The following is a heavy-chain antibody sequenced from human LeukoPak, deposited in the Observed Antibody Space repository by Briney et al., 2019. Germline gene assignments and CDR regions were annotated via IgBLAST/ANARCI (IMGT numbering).Heavy chain of an antibody. CDR1: GFTFSTYC. V-gene: IGHV3-74*01. J-gene: IGHJ4*02. D-gene: IGHD4-17*01. Sequence: GGSLRLSCAASGFTFSTYCMHWVRHAPGKGLVWVSRINGDGTSTSTSYADSVKGRFTISRDNAKNTLYLHMNTLRAEDTAVYYCARDRDYGAPDYWGQGTLVTVSS. CDR3: ARDRDYGAPDY. CDR2: INGDGTSTST.